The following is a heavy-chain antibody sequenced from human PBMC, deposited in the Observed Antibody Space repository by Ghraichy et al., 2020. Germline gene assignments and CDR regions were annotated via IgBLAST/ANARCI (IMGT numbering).Heavy chain of an antibody. CDR1: GGSVSSGSYY. CDR2: IYYSGST. Sequence: SETLSLTCTVSGGSVSSGSYYWSWIRQPPGKGLEWIGYIYYSGSTNYNPSLKSRVTISVDTSKNQFSLKLSSVTAADTAVYYCARDLSPGSSGYYYGPRYYYYSGMDVWGQGTMVTVSS. J-gene: IGHJ6*02. CDR3: ARDLSPGSSGYYYGPRYYYYSGMDV. V-gene: IGHV4-61*01. D-gene: IGHD3-22*01.